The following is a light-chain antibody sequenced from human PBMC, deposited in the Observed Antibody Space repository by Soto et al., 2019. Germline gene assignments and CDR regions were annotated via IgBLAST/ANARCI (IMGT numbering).Light chain of an antibody. J-gene: IGKJ1*01. V-gene: IGKV1-5*01. CDR1: QSISSW. Sequence: DIQMTQSPSTLSASVGDRVTITCRASQSISSWLAWYQQKPEKAPKLLIYDASSLESGVPSRFSGSGSGTEFTLTISSLQPDDFATYYCQQYNSYPRTFGQGTKWIS. CDR2: DAS. CDR3: QQYNSYPRT.